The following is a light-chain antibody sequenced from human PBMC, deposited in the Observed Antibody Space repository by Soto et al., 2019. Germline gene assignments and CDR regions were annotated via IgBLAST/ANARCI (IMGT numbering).Light chain of an antibody. CDR2: GAS. CDR3: QQYGSSPSIT. CDR1: QSVSSSY. J-gene: IGKJ5*01. Sequence: EIVLTQSPGTLSLSPGERATLSCRASQSVSSSYLAWYQQKPGQAPRLLIYGASSRAPGIPDRFSGSGSGTDFTLTISRLEPEDFAVYYCQQYGSSPSITLGQGTRLEIK. V-gene: IGKV3-20*01.